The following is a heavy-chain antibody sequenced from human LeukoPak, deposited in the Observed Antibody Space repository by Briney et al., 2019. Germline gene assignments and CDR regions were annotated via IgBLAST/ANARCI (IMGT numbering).Heavy chain of an antibody. V-gene: IGHV4-38-2*02. CDR3: ARVRGYCSSGSCGMDV. CDR2: IYHSGTT. Sequence: NPSETLSLTCTVSGYSISSGYYWGWIRQPPGKGLEWIGSIYHSGTTYYNPSLKSRVTISVDTSKNQFSLKLSSVTAADTAVYYCARVRGYCSSGSCGMDVWGQGTTVTVSS. J-gene: IGHJ6*02. D-gene: IGHD2-15*01. CDR1: GYSISSGYY.